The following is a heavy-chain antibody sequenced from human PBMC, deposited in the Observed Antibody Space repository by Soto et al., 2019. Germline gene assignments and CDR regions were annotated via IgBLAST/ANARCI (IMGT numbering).Heavy chain of an antibody. CDR2: ISSSSSTI. J-gene: IGHJ4*02. Sequence: EVQLVESGGGLVQPGGSLRLSCAASGFTFSSYSMNWVRQAPGKGLEWVSYISSSSSTIYYADSVKGRFTISRDNAKNSLYLQMNSLRAEDTAVYYCARAESEGELPHGADYWGQGTLVTVSS. D-gene: IGHD1-26*01. V-gene: IGHV3-48*01. CDR1: GFTFSSYS. CDR3: ARAESEGELPHGADY.